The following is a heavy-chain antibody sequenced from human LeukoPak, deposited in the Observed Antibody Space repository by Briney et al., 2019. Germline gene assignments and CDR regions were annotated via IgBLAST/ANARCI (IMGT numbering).Heavy chain of an antibody. V-gene: IGHV3-33*06. CDR1: GFTFSSYA. CDR3: AKDQEVVAITGSFDY. D-gene: IGHD5-12*01. J-gene: IGHJ4*02. Sequence: SLRLSCAASGFTFSSYAMHWVRQAPGKGLEWVAVIWYDGSNKYYADSVKGRFTISRDNSKNTLYLQMNSLRAEDTAVYYCAKDQEVVAITGSFDYWGQGTLVTVSS. CDR2: IWYDGSNK.